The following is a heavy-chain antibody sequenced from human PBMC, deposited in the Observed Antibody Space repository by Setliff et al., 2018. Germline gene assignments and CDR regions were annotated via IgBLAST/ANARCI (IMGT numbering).Heavy chain of an antibody. D-gene: IGHD2-15*01. CDR1: GGSISSDSYY. V-gene: IGHV4-39*01. CDR2: IYYSGNI. Sequence: SETLSLTCTVSGGSISSDSYYWGWIRQPPGKGLEWIGSIYYSGNIYYNPSLKSRVTMPVDTSKNQFSLKLRSVTAADTAIYYCARHVDCSGGRCYSLSNWFDPWGPGTQVTVSS. J-gene: IGHJ5*02. CDR3: ARHVDCSGGRCYSLSNWFDP.